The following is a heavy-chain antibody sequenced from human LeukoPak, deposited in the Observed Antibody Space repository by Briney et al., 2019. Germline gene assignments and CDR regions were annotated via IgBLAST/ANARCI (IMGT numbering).Heavy chain of an antibody. V-gene: IGHV5-51*01. CDR3: TRPYCDSSTCSQGGDY. J-gene: IGHJ4*02. CDR2: IYPGDSDT. D-gene: IGHD2-2*01. CDR1: GYSFPRYW. Sequence: AESLKISCKGSGYSFPRYWIAWVRQMPEKGLEWMGIIYPGDSDTRYSQSFQGQAAISAANTISTAYLEWSSLTASDTATYCGTRPYCDSSTCSQGGDYWGQGTPVSVSS.